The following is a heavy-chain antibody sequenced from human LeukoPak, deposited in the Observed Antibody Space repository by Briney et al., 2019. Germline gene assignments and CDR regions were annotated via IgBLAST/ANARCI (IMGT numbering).Heavy chain of an antibody. V-gene: IGHV1-18*01. D-gene: IGHD2-15*01. J-gene: IGHJ4*02. CDR3: ARVTDCSGGSCYSY. CDR2: TSAYNGNT. CDR1: GYTFTSYG. Sequence: ASVKVSCKASGYTFTSYGISWVRQAPGQGLEWMGWTSAYNGNTNYAQKLQGRVTMTTDTSTSTAYMELRSLRSDDTAVYYCARVTDCSGGSCYSYWGQGTLVTVSS.